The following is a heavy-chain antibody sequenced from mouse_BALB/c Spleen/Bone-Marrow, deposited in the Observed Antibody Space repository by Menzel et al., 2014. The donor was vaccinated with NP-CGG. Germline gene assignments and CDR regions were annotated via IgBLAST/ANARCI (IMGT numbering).Heavy chain of an antibody. J-gene: IGHJ4*01. D-gene: IGHD1-2*01. Sequence: EVQLQQSGPELVNPGASIKISCKASGYTFTDYNIHWVKRSHGKSLEWIGYIYPYNGATGYNQKFNIKATLTVDKSSSTAYMELRSLTSEDSTVYYCAREGGHYDAMDYWGQGTSVTVSS. CDR2: IYPYNGAT. CDR1: GYTFTDYN. V-gene: IGHV1S29*02. CDR3: AREGGHYDAMDY.